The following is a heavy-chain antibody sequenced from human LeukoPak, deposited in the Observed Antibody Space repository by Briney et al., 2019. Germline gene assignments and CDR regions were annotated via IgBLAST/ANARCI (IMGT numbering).Heavy chain of an antibody. J-gene: IGHJ3*02. CDR3: ARDYDSSGYSDAFDI. CDR1: GFXFDDYG. D-gene: IGHD3-22*01. V-gene: IGHV3-20*04. CDR2: INWNGGST. Sequence: GGSLRLSCAASGFXFDDYGMSWVRQAPGKGLEWVSRINWNGGSTGYADSVKGRFTISRDNAKNSLYLQMNSLRAEDTALYYCARDYDSSGYSDAFDIWGQGTMVTVSS.